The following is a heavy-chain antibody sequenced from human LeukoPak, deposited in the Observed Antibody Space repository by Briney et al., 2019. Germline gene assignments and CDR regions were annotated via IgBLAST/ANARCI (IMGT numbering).Heavy chain of an antibody. D-gene: IGHD1-26*01. CDR2: IYYSGST. V-gene: IGHV4-59*01. CDR1: GGSISSYY. J-gene: IGHJ6*02. Sequence: SETLSLTCTDSGGSISSYYWSWIRQPPGKGLEWIGYIYYSGSTNYNPSLKSRVTISVDTSKNQFSLKLSSVTAADTAVYYCARGVGELSRYYYYGMDVWGQGTTVTVSS. CDR3: ARGVGELSRYYYYGMDV.